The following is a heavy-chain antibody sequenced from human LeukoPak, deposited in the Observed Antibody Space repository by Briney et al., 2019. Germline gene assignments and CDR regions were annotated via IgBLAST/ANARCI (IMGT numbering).Heavy chain of an antibody. V-gene: IGHV3-33*01. D-gene: IGHD6-19*01. Sequence: GGSLRLSCAASGFTFSSYGMHWVRQAPGKGLEWVAVIWYDGSNKYYADSVKGRFTISRDNSKNTLYLQMNSLRAEDTAVYYCAREVYSSGPFDYWGQGTLVTVSS. CDR1: GFTFSSYG. J-gene: IGHJ4*02. CDR2: IWYDGSNK. CDR3: AREVYSSGPFDY.